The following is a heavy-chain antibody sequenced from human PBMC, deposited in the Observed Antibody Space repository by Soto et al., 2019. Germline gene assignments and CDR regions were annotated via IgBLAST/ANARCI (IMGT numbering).Heavy chain of an antibody. V-gene: IGHV3-23*01. D-gene: IGHD5-18*01. J-gene: IGHJ4*02. CDR2: ISGSGDRT. Sequence: GSLRLSCAASGCTFSNYAMSWLRQPPGKGLEWVSAISGSGDRTYYADSVKGRFTISRDNSKNTLYLQMNSLRAEDSAVYYCVKERSGHSYADSWGQGTLVTVSS. CDR3: VKERSGHSYADS. CDR1: GCTFSNYA.